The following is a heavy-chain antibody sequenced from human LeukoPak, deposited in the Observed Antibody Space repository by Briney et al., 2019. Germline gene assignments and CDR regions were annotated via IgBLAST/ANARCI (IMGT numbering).Heavy chain of an antibody. Sequence: ASVRVPCKASGYTFTSYDVNWVRQAPGQGLEWMGWMSPNSGNTGYAQKFQGRVTMTRSASISTAYMELSSLRSEDTAVYYCARVGYYGMDVWGQGTTVTVSS. CDR2: MSPNSGNT. V-gene: IGHV1-8*01. J-gene: IGHJ6*02. CDR1: GYTFTSYD. D-gene: IGHD3-16*01. CDR3: ARVGYYGMDV.